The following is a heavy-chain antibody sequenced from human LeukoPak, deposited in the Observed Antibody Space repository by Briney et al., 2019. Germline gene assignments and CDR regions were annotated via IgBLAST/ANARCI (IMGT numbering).Heavy chain of an antibody. J-gene: IGHJ4*02. Sequence: ASVKVSCKASGYTFTGYYMHWVRQAPGQGLEWMGWINPNSGGTNYAQKFQGRVTMTRDTSISTAYMELSRLRSDDTAVYCCATIGEYSSSSLPFDYWGQGTLVTVSS. CDR3: ATIGEYSSSSLPFDY. CDR1: GYTFTGYY. CDR2: INPNSGGT. D-gene: IGHD6-6*01. V-gene: IGHV1-2*02.